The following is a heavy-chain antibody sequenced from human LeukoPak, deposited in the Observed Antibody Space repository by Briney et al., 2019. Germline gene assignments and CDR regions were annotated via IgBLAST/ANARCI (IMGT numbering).Heavy chain of an antibody. CDR2: IYYSGST. D-gene: IGHD4-23*01. Sequence: PSETLSLTCTVSGGSISTYYWSWIRQPPGKGLEWIGYIYYSGSTNYNPSVKSRVTMSVDTSKKQFSLNLSSLTAADTAVYYCARGGTAVVTPYAFDIWGQGTTVTVSS. V-gene: IGHV4-59*01. J-gene: IGHJ3*02. CDR3: ARGGTAVVTPYAFDI. CDR1: GGSISTYY.